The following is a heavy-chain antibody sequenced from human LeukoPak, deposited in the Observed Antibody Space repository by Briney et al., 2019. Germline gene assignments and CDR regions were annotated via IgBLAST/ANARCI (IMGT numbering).Heavy chain of an antibody. Sequence: PGGSLRLSCAASGFTFSSYWMHWVRQAPGKGLVWVSRINGDGSSTSYADSVKGRFTISRDNAKNMLYLQMNSLRAEDTAVYYCARDPNGNWWFDPWGQGTLVTVSS. V-gene: IGHV3-74*01. D-gene: IGHD1-1*01. CDR2: INGDGSST. J-gene: IGHJ5*02. CDR1: GFTFSSYW. CDR3: ARDPNGNWWFDP.